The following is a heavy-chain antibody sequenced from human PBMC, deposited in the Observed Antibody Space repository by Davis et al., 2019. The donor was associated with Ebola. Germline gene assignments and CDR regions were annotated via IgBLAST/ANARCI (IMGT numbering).Heavy chain of an antibody. CDR1: GFTFSSYS. V-gene: IGHV3-48*02. CDR3: ARDREWELLLVYYYGMDV. CDR2: ISSSSSTI. Sequence: GESLKISCAASGFTFSSYSMNWVRQAPGKGLEWVSYISSSSSTIYYADSVKGRFTISRDNAKNSLYLQMNSLRDEDTAVYYCARDREWELLLVYYYGMDVWGQGTLVTVSS. D-gene: IGHD1-26*01. J-gene: IGHJ6*02.